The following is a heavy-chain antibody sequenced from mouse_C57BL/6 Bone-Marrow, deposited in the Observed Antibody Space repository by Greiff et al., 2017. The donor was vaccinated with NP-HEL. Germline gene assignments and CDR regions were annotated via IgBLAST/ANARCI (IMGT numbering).Heavy chain of an antibody. J-gene: IGHJ1*03. D-gene: IGHD2-10*02. CDR2: IYPYNGVS. V-gene: IGHV1-31*01. CDR3: ARKVVHTTLVEGWYFDV. Sequence: VQLKQSGPELVKPGASVKISCKASGYSFTGYYMHWVKQSHGNILDWIGYIYPYNGVSSYNQKFKGKATLTVDKSSSTAYMELRSLTSEDSAVYYCARKVVHTTLVEGWYFDVWGTGTTVTVSS. CDR1: GYSFTGYY.